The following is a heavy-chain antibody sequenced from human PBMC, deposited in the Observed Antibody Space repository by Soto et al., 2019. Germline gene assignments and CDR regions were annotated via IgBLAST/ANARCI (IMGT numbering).Heavy chain of an antibody. CDR3: ARHIAAASQWPVDYMDV. J-gene: IGHJ6*03. D-gene: IGHD6-13*01. CDR2: IKYSGST. Sequence: QLQLQESGPGLVKPSETLSLTCTVSGGSISISTYHWGWIRQPPGKGLEWIGSIKYSGSTYYNPSFKSRVTISVDASENQFSLKLSSVTAADTAVYDGARHIAAASQWPVDYMDVWGKGTTVTVSS. CDR1: GGSISISTYH. V-gene: IGHV4-39*01.